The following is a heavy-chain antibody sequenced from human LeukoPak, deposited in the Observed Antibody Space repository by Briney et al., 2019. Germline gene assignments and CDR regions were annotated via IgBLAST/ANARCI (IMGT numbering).Heavy chain of an antibody. D-gene: IGHD3-10*01. V-gene: IGHV3-23*01. CDR1: GFTFSSYA. CDR3: AKDPYYGSGKNYYYYYMGV. CDR2: ISGSGGST. J-gene: IGHJ6*03. Sequence: GGSLRLSCAASGFTFSSYAMGWVRQAPGKGLEWVSAISGSGGSTYYADSVKGRFIISRDNSKNTLYLQMNSLRAEDTAVYYCAKDPYYGSGKNYYYYYMGVWGKGTTVTVSS.